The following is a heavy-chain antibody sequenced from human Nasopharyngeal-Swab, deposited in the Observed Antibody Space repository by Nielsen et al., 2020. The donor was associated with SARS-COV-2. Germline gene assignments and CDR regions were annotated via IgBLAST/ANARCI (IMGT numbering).Heavy chain of an antibody. V-gene: IGHV4-39*07. J-gene: IGHJ6*02. Sequence: GSLRLSCTVSGGSISSSSYYWGWIRQPPGKGLEWIGSIYYSGSTYYNPSLKSRVTISVDTSKNQFSLKLSSVTAADTAVYYRARGGSSWYIDYYGMDVWGQGTTVTVSS. CDR1: GGSISSSSYY. CDR3: ARGGSSWYIDYYGMDV. CDR2: IYYSGST. D-gene: IGHD6-13*01.